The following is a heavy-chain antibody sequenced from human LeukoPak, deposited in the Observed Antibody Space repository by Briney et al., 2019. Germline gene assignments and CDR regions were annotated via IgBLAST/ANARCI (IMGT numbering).Heavy chain of an antibody. Sequence: SETLSLTCTVSGGSISSSSYYWGWIRQPPGKGLEWIGSIYYSGSTYYNPSLKSRVTISVDTSKNQFSLKLSSVTAADTAVYYCARRRYDSSGYYYFDYWGQGTLDTVSS. CDR2: IYYSGST. V-gene: IGHV4-39*01. J-gene: IGHJ4*02. CDR3: ARRRYDSSGYYYFDY. CDR1: GGSISSSSYY. D-gene: IGHD3-22*01.